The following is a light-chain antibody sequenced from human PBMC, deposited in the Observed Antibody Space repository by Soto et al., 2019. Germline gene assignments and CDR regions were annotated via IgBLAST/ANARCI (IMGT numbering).Light chain of an antibody. CDR2: EVS. V-gene: IGLV2-14*01. CDR3: ISYTGSSTSYV. CDR1: SSDVGSYDH. J-gene: IGLJ1*01. Sequence: QSSLTQPSSVSGSPGQSITISCSGTSSDVGSYDHVAWYQQFPGKTPKLMIYEVSNLPSGVSSRFSGSKSGNTASLTISGLQAEDEADYYCISYTGSSTSYVLGSGTKVNVL.